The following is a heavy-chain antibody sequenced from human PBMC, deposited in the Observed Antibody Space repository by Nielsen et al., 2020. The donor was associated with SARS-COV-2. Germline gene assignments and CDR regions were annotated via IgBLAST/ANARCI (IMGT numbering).Heavy chain of an antibody. CDR3: ARGSFYSNYGGSGYYYGMDV. CDR2: INSDGSST. J-gene: IGHJ6*02. Sequence: GESLKISCAASGFTFSSYWMHWVRQAPGKGLVWVSRINSDGSSTSYADSVKGRFTISRDNAKNTLYLQMNSLRAEDTAVYYCARGSFYSNYGGSGYYYGMDVLGQGTTVTVSS. V-gene: IGHV3-74*01. D-gene: IGHD4-11*01. CDR1: GFTFSSYW.